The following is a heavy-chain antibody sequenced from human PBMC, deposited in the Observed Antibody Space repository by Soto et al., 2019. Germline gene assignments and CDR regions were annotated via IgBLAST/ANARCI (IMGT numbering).Heavy chain of an antibody. CDR2: ISGDGNDK. CDR3: VQGASTAHQPLDS. V-gene: IGHV3-30*03. Sequence: QVQLVESGGGVVQPGRSLRLSCAASGLFFRNFGMHWVRRAPGKGLEWVAAISGDGNDKYYPDSMKGRFTISRDNFNNTLYLQLNSLRPEDTDVYHCVQGASTAHQPLDSWGQGVLVTVSS. J-gene: IGHJ4*02. D-gene: IGHD1-26*01. CDR1: GLFFRNFG.